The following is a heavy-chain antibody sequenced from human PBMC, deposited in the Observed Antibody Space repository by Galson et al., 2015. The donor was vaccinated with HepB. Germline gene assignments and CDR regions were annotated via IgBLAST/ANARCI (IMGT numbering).Heavy chain of an antibody. CDR2: IYPGDSDT. Sequence: QSGAEVKKPEESLKISCKGSGYSFTRYWIAWVRQMPGKGLEWMGIIYPGDSDTRYSPSFQGQVTFSADKSISTAFLHWNSLKASDTAMYYCARLDASHYSTSYVYNWFDPWGQGTLVTVSS. CDR3: ARLDASHYSTSYVYNWFDP. D-gene: IGHD2/OR15-2a*01. V-gene: IGHV5-51*01. CDR1: GYSFTRYW. J-gene: IGHJ5*02.